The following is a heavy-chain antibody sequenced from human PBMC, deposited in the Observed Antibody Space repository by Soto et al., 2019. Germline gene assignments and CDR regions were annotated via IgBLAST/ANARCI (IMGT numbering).Heavy chain of an antibody. J-gene: IGHJ6*02. CDR2: ISYDGSNK. V-gene: IGHV3-30*18. D-gene: IGHD3-22*01. CDR3: AKATGSSGYYSPATLIHYYSYGMDV. CDR1: GFSFSSYG. Sequence: QVQLVESGGGVVQPGRSLRLSCAASGFSFSSYGMHWVRQAPGKGLEWVAVISYDGSNKYYADCVKGRFTNSRDNSKNTLYLQMNSLRAEDTAVYYYAKATGSSGYYSPATLIHYYSYGMDVWGQGTTVTVSS.